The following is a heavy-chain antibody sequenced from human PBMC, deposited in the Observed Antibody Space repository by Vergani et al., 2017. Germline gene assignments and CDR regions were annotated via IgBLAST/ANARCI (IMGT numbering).Heavy chain of an antibody. Sequence: EVQLLESGGGLVQPGGSLRLTCAASEFTFSNYAMNWVRQAPGKGLEGVSAISGHGDRTYYAESVKGRFTISRDNSKNTVYLQMNSLKAEDRATYYCAREERSNTSPFVGDWGQGTLVTV. V-gene: IGHV3-23*01. CDR3: AREERSNTSPFVGD. J-gene: IGHJ4*02. CDR2: ISGHGDRT. D-gene: IGHD2/OR15-2a*01. CDR1: EFTFSNYA.